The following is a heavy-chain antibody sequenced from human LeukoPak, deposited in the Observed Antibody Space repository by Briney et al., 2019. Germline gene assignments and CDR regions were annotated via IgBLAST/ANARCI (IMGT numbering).Heavy chain of an antibody. J-gene: IGHJ5*02. CDR1: GGTFSSYA. V-gene: IGHV1-69*05. CDR2: IIPIFGTA. CDR3: ARTGYSSSSLSWFDP. Sequence: ASVKVSCKASGGTFSSYAISWVRQAPGQGLEWMGGIIPIFGTANYAQKFQGRVTITTDESTSTAYMELSRLRSEDTAVYYCARTGYSSSSLSWFDPWGQGTLVTVSS. D-gene: IGHD6-6*01.